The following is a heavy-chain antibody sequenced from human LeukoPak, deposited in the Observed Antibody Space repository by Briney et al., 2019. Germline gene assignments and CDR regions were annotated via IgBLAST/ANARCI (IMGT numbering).Heavy chain of an antibody. CDR3: ARDTATHRTFDP. V-gene: IGHV4-38-2*02. CDR1: GYSISSGYY. D-gene: IGHD4-17*01. CDR2: IYHSGST. Sequence: SETLSLTCTVSGYSISSGYYWGWIRQPPGKGLEWIGSIYHSGSTYYNPSLKSRVTISVDTSKNQFSLKLSSVTAADTAVYYCARDTATHRTFDPWGQGTLVTVSS. J-gene: IGHJ5*02.